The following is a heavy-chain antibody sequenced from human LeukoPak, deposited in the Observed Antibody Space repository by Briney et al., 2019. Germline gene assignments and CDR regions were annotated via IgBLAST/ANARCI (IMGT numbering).Heavy chain of an antibody. D-gene: IGHD6-6*01. V-gene: IGHV4-4*07. Sequence: PETLSLTCTVSGGSITSYYWSWIRQPAGKGLEWIGRIYATGSTDYNPSLENRVMMSVDTSKNQFSLKLSSMTAADTAVYYCAREGSMTARPFVSIDYWGQGTLVTVSS. J-gene: IGHJ4*02. CDR2: IYATGST. CDR1: GGSITSYY. CDR3: AREGSMTARPFVSIDY.